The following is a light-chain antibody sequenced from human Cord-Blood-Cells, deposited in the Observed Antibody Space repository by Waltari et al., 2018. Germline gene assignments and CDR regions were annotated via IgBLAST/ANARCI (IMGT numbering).Light chain of an antibody. J-gene: IGKJ4*01. CDR1: QSVLYSSNNKNY. V-gene: IGKV4-1*01. CDR2: WAS. CDR3: QQYYSTPQT. Sequence: DIVMTQSPDSLAVSLGGRATITCKSSQSVLYSSNNKNYLAWYQQKPGQPPKLLIYWASTRESGVPDRFSGSGSGTDFTLTISSLQAEDVAVYYCQQYYSTPQTFGGGTKVEIK.